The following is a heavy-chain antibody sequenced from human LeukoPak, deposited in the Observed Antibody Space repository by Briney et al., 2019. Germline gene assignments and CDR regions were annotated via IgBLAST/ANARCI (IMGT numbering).Heavy chain of an antibody. CDR2: ISSSSSYI. D-gene: IGHD3-22*01. Sequence: PGGSLRLSCAASGFTFSSYSMNWVRQAPGKGLEWVSSISSSSSYIYYADSVKGRFTISRDNAKNSLYLQMNSLRAEDTAVYYCASGPFSYYYDSSGYFADYWGQGTLVTVSS. J-gene: IGHJ4*02. CDR1: GFTFSSYS. V-gene: IGHV3-21*01. CDR3: ASGPFSYYYDSSGYFADY.